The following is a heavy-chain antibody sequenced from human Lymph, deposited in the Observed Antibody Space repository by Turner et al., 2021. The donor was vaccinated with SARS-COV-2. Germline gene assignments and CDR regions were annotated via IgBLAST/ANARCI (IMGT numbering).Heavy chain of an antibody. J-gene: IGHJ4*02. D-gene: IGHD3-3*01. CDR1: GFTFSSYS. Sequence: EVQLVESGGGLVKPGWSLRLSCAASGFTFSSYSMKWVRQAPVKWLEWVSAISRSSSYIYYTDSVKGRFTISRDNAKNSLFLQMNSLRAEDTAVYYCARSERGRADVWSGYYPSPLDYWGQGTLVTVSS. CDR3: ARSERGRADVWSGYYPSPLDY. CDR2: ISRSSSYI. V-gene: IGHV3-21*01.